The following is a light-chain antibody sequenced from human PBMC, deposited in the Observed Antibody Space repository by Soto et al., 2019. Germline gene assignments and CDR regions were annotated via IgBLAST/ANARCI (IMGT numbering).Light chain of an antibody. Sequence: DIQMTQSPSSLSASVGNRVSISCRASQGITNHLAWYQQKPGKAPKVLIYAASSLQSGVPSRFSGSGSGTDFTLTISSLQPEDFATYYCQQSYGTLIAFGQGTRLEIK. J-gene: IGKJ5*01. CDR1: QGITNH. CDR3: QQSYGTLIA. V-gene: IGKV1-39*01. CDR2: AAS.